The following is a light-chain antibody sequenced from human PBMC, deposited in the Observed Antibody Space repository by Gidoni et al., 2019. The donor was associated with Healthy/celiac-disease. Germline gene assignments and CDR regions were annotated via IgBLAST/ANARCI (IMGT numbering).Light chain of an antibody. CDR3: QQRYSTPYT. CDR1: QSISSY. Sequence: DIQMTQSPSSRSASVGDRVTITCRASQSISSYLNWYQQKPGKAPKLLIYAASSLQSGVPSRFSGSGSGTDFTLTISSLQPEDFATYYCQQRYSTPYTFXXXTKLEIK. CDR2: AAS. V-gene: IGKV1-39*01. J-gene: IGKJ2*01.